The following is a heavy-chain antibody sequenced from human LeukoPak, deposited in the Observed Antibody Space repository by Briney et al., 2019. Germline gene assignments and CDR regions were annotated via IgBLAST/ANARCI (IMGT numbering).Heavy chain of an antibody. CDR3: ARGYYDILTGTDYYYGMDV. CDR1: DGSISSYY. D-gene: IGHD3-9*01. V-gene: IGHV4-59*01. CDR2: IYYSGST. Sequence: SETLSLTCTVSDGSISSYYWSWIRQPPGKGLEWIGYIYYSGSTNYNPSLKSRVTISVDTSKNQFSLKLSSVTAVDTAVYYCARGYYDILTGTDYYYGMDVWGQGTTVTDSS. J-gene: IGHJ6*02.